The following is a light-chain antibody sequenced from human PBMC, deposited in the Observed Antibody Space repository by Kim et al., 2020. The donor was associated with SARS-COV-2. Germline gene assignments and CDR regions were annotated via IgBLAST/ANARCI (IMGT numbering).Light chain of an antibody. Sequence: EIVLTQFPGTLSLSPGERATLSCRASQSVSSSYLAWYQQKPGQAPRLLIYGASSRATGIPDRFSGSGSGPDFTLTISRLEPEDFAVYYCQQYGSSITFGQGTRLEIK. CDR3: QQYGSSIT. V-gene: IGKV3-20*01. CDR2: GAS. CDR1: QSVSSSY. J-gene: IGKJ5*01.